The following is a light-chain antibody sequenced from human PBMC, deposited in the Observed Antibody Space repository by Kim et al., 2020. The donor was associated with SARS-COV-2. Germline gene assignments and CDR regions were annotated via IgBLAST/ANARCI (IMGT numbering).Light chain of an antibody. CDR3: QQYNNWPRT. Sequence: EIVMTQSPVTVSVSPGERATLSCRASQSVSSNLAWYQQKPGQAPRLLIYGASTRATDIPPRFSGSGSGTEFTLTISSLQSEDFAVYFCQQYNNWPRTFGQGTQVDIK. V-gene: IGKV3-15*01. CDR2: GAS. CDR1: QSVSSN. J-gene: IGKJ1*01.